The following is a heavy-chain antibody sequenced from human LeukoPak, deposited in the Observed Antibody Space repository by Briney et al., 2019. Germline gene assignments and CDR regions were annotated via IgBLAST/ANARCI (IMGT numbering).Heavy chain of an antibody. Sequence: ASVKVSCKASGYTFTDYYVHWVRQAPGQGLEWMGWINPNNGGTNYAQKFQGRVTMTRDTSVSTAYMELSRLTSDDTAVHYCARSGVVVAATVNGDWFDPWGQGTLVTVSS. CDR2: INPNNGGT. CDR1: GYTFTDYY. J-gene: IGHJ5*02. D-gene: IGHD2-15*01. V-gene: IGHV1-2*02. CDR3: ARSGVVVAATVNGDWFDP.